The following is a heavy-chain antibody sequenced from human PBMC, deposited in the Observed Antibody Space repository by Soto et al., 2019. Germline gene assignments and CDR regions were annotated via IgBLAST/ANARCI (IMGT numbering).Heavy chain of an antibody. Sequence: VPLVESGGGSVQPGGSLRLSCAASGFPFTGYWMHWVRQVPGKGPVWVARVDSAGSGTSYADSVKGRFTISRDNAKHTVSLQMDSLRVEDTAVYYCATVFEHWGQGIPVTVSS. V-gene: IGHV3-74*01. J-gene: IGHJ4*02. CDR1: GFPFTGYW. CDR3: ATVFEH. CDR2: VDSAGSGT.